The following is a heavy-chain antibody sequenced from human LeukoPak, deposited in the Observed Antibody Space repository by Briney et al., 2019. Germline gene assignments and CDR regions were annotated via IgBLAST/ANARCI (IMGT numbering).Heavy chain of an antibody. V-gene: IGHV3-21*06. CDR2: FSNSGDYI. D-gene: IGHD2-2*02. J-gene: IGHJ4*02. CDR1: GFGFSSYR. CDR3: ARALIAYHFDY. Sequence: GGSLRLSCAASGFGFSSYRMNWVRQAPGKGLGWVSSFSNSGDYIHYADSVKGRFTFSRDNPKNSLYLQMNSLRAEDRPVYSFARALIAYHFDYWGQGTLVTVPP.